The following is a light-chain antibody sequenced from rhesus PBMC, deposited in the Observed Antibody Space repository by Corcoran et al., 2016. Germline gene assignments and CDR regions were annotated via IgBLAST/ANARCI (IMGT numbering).Light chain of an antibody. V-gene: IGKV1-28*03. Sequence: DIQMTQSPSSLSASVGDTVTITCRASQGISSYLNWFQQKPGKAPKLLIYNESSLESGVPSRFSGSGTGTDFTLTISSLQPEDFAAYYCLQHNSYPYSFGQGTKVEIK. CDR3: LQHNSYPYS. J-gene: IGKJ2*01. CDR1: QGISSY. CDR2: NES.